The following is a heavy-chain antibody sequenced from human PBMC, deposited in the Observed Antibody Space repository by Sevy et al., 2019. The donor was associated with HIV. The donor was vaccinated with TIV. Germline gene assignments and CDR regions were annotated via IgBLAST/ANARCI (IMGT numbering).Heavy chain of an antibody. CDR3: ARDRGFLYYDSKKGAFDA. D-gene: IGHD3-22*01. V-gene: IGHV3-30*04. CDR1: GFTFRGYA. Sequence: GGSLRLSCAASGFTFRGYAIHWVRQAPGKGLEWVTVISYDGSSKYYADSVKGRFTISRDNSKNTVYVQMNALRAEDTAVYYCARDRGFLYYDSKKGAFDAWGQGTMVTVSS. CDR2: ISYDGSSK. J-gene: IGHJ3*01.